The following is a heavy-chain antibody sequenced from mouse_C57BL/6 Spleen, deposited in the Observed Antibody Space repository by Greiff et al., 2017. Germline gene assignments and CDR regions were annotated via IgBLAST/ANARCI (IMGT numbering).Heavy chain of an antibody. J-gene: IGHJ2*01. V-gene: IGHV1-82*01. CDR3: ATITTVVEGGYFDY. Sequence: VQLQQSGPELVKPGASVKISCKASGYAFSSSWMNWVKQRPGKGLEWIGRIYPGDGDTNYNGKFKGKATLTADKSSSTAYMQLSSLTSEDSAVYFCATITTVVEGGYFDYWGQGTTLTVSS. CDR1: GYAFSSSW. D-gene: IGHD1-1*01. CDR2: IYPGDGDT.